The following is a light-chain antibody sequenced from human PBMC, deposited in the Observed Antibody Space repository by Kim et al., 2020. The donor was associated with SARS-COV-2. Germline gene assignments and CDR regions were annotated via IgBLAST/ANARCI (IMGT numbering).Light chain of an antibody. Sequence: ASVKLPCTLSSGHNYYAIAWHQQQPEKGPRFLMSLNNDGSHSKGDGIPDRFSVSTSGAERYLIISSLHSEDEADYYCQTWGPGIRVFGGGTQLTVL. CDR1: SGHNYYA. CDR2: LNNDGSH. J-gene: IGLJ3*02. V-gene: IGLV4-69*01. CDR3: QTWGPGIRV.